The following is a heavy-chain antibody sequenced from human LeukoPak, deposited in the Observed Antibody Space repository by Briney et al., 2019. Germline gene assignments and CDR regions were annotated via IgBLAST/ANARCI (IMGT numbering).Heavy chain of an antibody. V-gene: IGHV1-2*06. CDR1: GYTFTGYY. D-gene: IGHD4-17*01. CDR2: INPNSGGT. J-gene: IGHJ4*02. CDR3: AVLMGCMTTVTTPDY. Sequence: ASVKVSCKASGYTFTGYYMHWVRQAPGQGLEWMGRINPNSGGTNYAQKFQGRVTMTRDTSISTAYMELSRLRSDDTAVYYCAVLMGCMTTVTTPDYWGQGTLGTVSS.